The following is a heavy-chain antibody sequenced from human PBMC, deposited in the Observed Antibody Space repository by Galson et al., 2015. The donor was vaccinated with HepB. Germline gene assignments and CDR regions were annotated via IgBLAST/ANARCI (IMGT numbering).Heavy chain of an antibody. V-gene: IGHV3-30*03. J-gene: IGHJ6*02. D-gene: IGHD3-10*01. CDR3: ARDKKDTWFGNYDFLGMDV. Sequence: SLRLSCAASGFRFSGRSMHWVRQAPGKGPRWIGVISYHGKYKYYSDSTTGRFTISRDNSGNTLFLQIDSLRPDDTAVYYCARDKKDTWFGNYDFLGMDVWGQGATVIVSS. CDR2: ISYHGKYK. CDR1: GFRFSGRS.